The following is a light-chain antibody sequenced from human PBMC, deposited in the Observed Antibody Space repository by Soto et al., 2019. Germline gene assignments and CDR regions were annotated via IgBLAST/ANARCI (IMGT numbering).Light chain of an antibody. CDR1: SSNIGAGRD. CDR3: QSYGTSLSGLYV. Sequence: QSVLTQPPSVSGAPGQRVIISCTGSSSNIGAGRDVHWYRQFQGEAPNFLSSDSNHRPSGFPDRFSDSKSGASASLAITGLRPEDEGDYFCQSYGTSLSGLYVFGTGTKVTVL. J-gene: IGLJ1*01. V-gene: IGLV1-40*01. CDR2: DSN.